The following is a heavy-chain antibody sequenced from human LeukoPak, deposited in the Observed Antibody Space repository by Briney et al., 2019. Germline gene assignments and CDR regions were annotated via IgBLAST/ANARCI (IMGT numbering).Heavy chain of an antibody. D-gene: IGHD6-19*01. CDR1: GGSISSGGYY. CDR3: ARSNPPKYSSDSRVGYFDY. CDR2: IYHSGST. V-gene: IGHV4-30-2*02. Sequence: PSQTLSLTCTVSGGSISSGGYYWSWIRQPPGKGLEWIGYIYHSGSTYYNPSLKSRVTISVDRSKNQFSLKLSSVTAADTAVYYCARSNPPKYSSDSRVGYFDYWGQGTLVTVSS. J-gene: IGHJ4*02.